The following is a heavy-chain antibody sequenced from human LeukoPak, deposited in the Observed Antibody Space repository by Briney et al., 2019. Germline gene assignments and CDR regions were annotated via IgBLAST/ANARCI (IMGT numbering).Heavy chain of an antibody. CDR3: ARAPYYDFWSSYPTKLRANWFDP. V-gene: IGHV4-34*01. Sequence: KPSETLSLTCAVYGGSFSGHYWSWIRQPPGKGLEWIGEINHSGSTNYNPSLKSRVTISVDTSKNQFSLKLSSVTAADTAVYYCARAPYYDFWSSYPTKLRANWFDPWGQGTLVTVSS. J-gene: IGHJ5*02. D-gene: IGHD3-3*01. CDR1: GGSFSGHY. CDR2: INHSGST.